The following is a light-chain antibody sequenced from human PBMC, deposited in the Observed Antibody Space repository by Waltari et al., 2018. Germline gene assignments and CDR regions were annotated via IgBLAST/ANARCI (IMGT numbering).Light chain of an antibody. CDR3: QQYYSTPSP. Sequence: DIVMTQSPDSLAASLGERATINCKSSQSVLYSSNNKNYLAWYQQKPGQPPKLLIYWASTRESGVPDRFSGSGSGTDFTLTISSLQAEDVAVYYCQQYYSTPSPFGQGTKLEI. CDR2: WAS. CDR1: QSVLYSSNNKNY. V-gene: IGKV4-1*01. J-gene: IGKJ2*01.